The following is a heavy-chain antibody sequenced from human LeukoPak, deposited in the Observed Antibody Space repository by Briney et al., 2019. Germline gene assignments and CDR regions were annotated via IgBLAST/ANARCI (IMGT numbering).Heavy chain of an antibody. V-gene: IGHV1-2*02. J-gene: IGHJ4*02. CDR3: ARGGEVSSSWYPPFDY. CDR2: INPNSGGT. CDR1: GYTFTSYG. D-gene: IGHD6-13*01. Sequence: ASVKVSCKASGYTFTSYGISWVRQAPGQGLEWMGWINPNSGGTNYAQKFQGRVTMTRDTSISTAYMELSRLRSDDTAVYYCARGGEVSSSWYPPFDYWGQGTLVTVSS.